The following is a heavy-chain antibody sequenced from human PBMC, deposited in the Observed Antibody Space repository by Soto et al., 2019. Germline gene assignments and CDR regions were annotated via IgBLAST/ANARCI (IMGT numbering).Heavy chain of an antibody. D-gene: IGHD1-26*01. CDR2: ISSSSSFI. V-gene: IGHV3-21*01. CDR1: GFTFSSYS. J-gene: IGHJ4*02. CDR3: ASSYSIGDAQWGPFDY. Sequence: GGSLRLSCAASGFTFSSYSMNWVRQAPGKGLEWVSSISSSSSFIYYADSVKGRFTISRDNDKNSLYLQMNSLRAEDKAVYYCASSYSIGDAQWGPFDYWGQGTLVTVSS.